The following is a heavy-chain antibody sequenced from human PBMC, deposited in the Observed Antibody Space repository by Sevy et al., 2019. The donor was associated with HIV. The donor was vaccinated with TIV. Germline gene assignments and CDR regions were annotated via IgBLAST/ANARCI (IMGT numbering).Heavy chain of an antibody. Sequence: GGSLRLSCAASGFSFSSYGMHWVRQAPGKGLEWVAVLWYDGSNKYYGDSVKGRFTISRDNSKNRLYLQMNSLRADDTAMYYCARAWGSYRYARLDYWGQGTLVTVSS. J-gene: IGHJ4*02. CDR2: LWYDGSNK. D-gene: IGHD3-16*02. V-gene: IGHV3-33*01. CDR1: GFSFSSYG. CDR3: ARAWGSYRYARLDY.